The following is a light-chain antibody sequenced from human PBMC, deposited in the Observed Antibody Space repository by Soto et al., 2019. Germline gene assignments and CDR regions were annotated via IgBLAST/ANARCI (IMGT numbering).Light chain of an antibody. CDR2: EAS. CDR1: QSISSY. J-gene: IGKJ1*01. V-gene: IGKV1-5*03. CDR3: QQYSSYSRT. Sequence: DIQMTQSPSSLSASVGDRVTITWRASQSISSYLNWYQQKPGKAPKLLIYEASSLRSGVPSRFSGSGSGTEFTLTISSLQPDDFAAYYCQQYSSYSRTFGQGTKVDIK.